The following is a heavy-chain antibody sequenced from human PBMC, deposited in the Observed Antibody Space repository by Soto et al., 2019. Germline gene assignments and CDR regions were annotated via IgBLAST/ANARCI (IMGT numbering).Heavy chain of an antibody. D-gene: IGHD5-18*01. CDR2: ISSSSSYT. CDR3: ARTYSYGYFGRAPNWFDP. Sequence: GGSLRLSCAASGFTFSDYYMSWIRQAPGKGLEWVSYISSSSSYTNYADSVKGRFTISRDNAKNSLYLQMNSLRAEDTAVYYCARTYSYGYFGRAPNWFDPWGQGTLLTVSS. J-gene: IGHJ5*02. CDR1: GFTFSDYY. V-gene: IGHV3-11*06.